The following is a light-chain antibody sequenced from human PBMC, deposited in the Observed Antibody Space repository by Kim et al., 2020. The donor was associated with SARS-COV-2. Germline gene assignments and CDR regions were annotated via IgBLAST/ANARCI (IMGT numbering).Light chain of an antibody. CDR1: QSVGSS. Sequence: EIVLTQSPATLSVSPGERATLSCWASQSVGSSFAWYHQKPGQPPRLLIYGASTRATGVPARFSGSGSGTEFTLTISGLQSEDFGVYYCQNYNHLPPWTFGQGTKVDIK. CDR3: QNYNHLPPWT. CDR2: GAS. V-gene: IGKV3-15*01. J-gene: IGKJ1*01.